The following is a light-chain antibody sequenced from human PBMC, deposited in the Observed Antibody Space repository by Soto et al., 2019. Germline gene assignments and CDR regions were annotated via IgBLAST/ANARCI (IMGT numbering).Light chain of an antibody. V-gene: IGLV2-8*01. J-gene: IGLJ1*01. CDR2: AVS. CDR3: SSHAGSNNYV. Sequence: QSALTQPPSASGSLGQSVTISCTGTSSDVGGYNYVSWYQLHPGKAPKLMIYAVSKRPSGVPDRFSGSKSGNTASLTVSGLPAEDESDYYCSSHAGSNNYVFGTGTKLTVL. CDR1: SSDVGGYNY.